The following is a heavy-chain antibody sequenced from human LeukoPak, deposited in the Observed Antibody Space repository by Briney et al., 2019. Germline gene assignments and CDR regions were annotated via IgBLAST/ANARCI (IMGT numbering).Heavy chain of an antibody. V-gene: IGHV3-9*01. CDR2: ISWNSGSI. D-gene: IGHD5-24*01. J-gene: IGHJ4*02. CDR1: GFTFDDYA. CDR3: AKGEAIDGIFDY. Sequence: GGSLRLSCAASGFTFDDYAMHWVRQAPGKGLEWVSGISWNSGSIGYADSVKGRFTISRDNAKNSLYLQMNSLRAEDTALYYCAKGEAIDGIFDYWGQGTLVTVSS.